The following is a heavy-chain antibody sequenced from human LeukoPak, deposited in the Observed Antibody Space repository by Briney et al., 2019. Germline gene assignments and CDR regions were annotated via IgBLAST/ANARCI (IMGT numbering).Heavy chain of an antibody. CDR1: GYTFTSYY. Sequence: ASVKVSCKASGYTFTSYYMHWVRQAPGQGLEWMGIINPSGGSTSYAQKLQGRVTMTRDTSTSTVYMELSSLRSEDTAVYYCARFAVHRRITVAGQFGLDYWGQGTLVSLSS. CDR2: INPSGGST. V-gene: IGHV1-46*01. CDR3: ARFAVHRRITVAGQFGLDY. D-gene: IGHD6-19*01. J-gene: IGHJ4*02.